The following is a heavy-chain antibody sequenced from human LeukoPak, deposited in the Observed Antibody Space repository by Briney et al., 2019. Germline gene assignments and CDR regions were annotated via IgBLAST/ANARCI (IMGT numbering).Heavy chain of an antibody. D-gene: IGHD3-22*01. V-gene: IGHV5-51*01. CDR2: IYTGDSDT. CDR1: GYSSTTYW. J-gene: IGHJ4*02. CDR3: ARGFYDSGGYYYVWFDD. Sequence: GGSLKISGQGSGYSSTTYWIGWVGQMPAKGLEWRGFIYTGDSDTRYSPSFQGQVTISANKSITTAYLKWSSLKASVTAKYYCARGFYDSGGYYYVWFDDWGQGTPVTVSS.